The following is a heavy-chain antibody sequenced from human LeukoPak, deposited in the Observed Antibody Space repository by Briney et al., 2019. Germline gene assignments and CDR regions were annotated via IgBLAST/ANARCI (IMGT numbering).Heavy chain of an antibody. CDR3: ARRSATTNFSDY. D-gene: IGHD2-15*01. V-gene: IGHV4-30-4*01. CDR2: IFYSGNT. Sequence: SQTLSLTCTVSGGSISRGDYYWNWIRQPPGKGLEWIAYIFYSGNTYSNPSLRSRVSMSADTSRNQFSLNLSSVTAADTAVYYCARRSATTNFSDYWGQGTLVTVSS. J-gene: IGHJ4*02. CDR1: GGSISRGDYY.